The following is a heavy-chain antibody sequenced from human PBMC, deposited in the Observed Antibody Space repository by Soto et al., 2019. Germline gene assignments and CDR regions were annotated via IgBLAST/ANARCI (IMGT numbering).Heavy chain of an antibody. J-gene: IGHJ4*02. V-gene: IGHV3-30*18. CDR1: GFPFSDYA. Sequence: VQLVESGGGVVQPGRSLRLSCAASGFPFSDYAMHWVRQAPGKGLEWVAVVSHDGRNTHYADSVKGRFTISRDSAKNTVSLETTSLRAEDTAGYYCAKGGRQWLVTSDFNYWGQGALVTVSS. CDR2: VSHDGRNT. CDR3: AKGGRQWLVTSDFNY. D-gene: IGHD6-19*01.